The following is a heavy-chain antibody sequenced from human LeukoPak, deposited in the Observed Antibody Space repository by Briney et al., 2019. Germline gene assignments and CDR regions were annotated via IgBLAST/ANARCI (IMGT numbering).Heavy chain of an antibody. V-gene: IGHV3-23*01. CDR2: ISGSGGST. CDR3: ARARLRWYDWFDP. Sequence: PGGSLRLSCAASGFTFSSYGMSWVRQAPGKGLEWVSAISGSGGSTYYADSVKGRFTISRDNAKNSLYLQMNNLRAEDTAVYYCARARLRWYDWFDPWGQGTLVTVSS. D-gene: IGHD4-23*01. CDR1: GFTFSSYG. J-gene: IGHJ5*02.